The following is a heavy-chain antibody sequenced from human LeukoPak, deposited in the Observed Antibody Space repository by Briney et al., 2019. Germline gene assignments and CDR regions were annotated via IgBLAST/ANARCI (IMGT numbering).Heavy chain of an antibody. Sequence: WGSLRLSCAASGSTFSSYGMHWVRQAPGEGLVGVTSISYDGNYKYYADSVKGRFTISRDFSKNTLYLQMNSLRAEDTAVYYCAREYCSGGSCYSSGGPGFDYWGQGTLVTVSS. CDR1: GSTFSSYG. CDR3: AREYCSGGSCYSSGGPGFDY. V-gene: IGHV3-30*03. CDR2: ISYDGNYK. D-gene: IGHD2-15*01. J-gene: IGHJ4*02.